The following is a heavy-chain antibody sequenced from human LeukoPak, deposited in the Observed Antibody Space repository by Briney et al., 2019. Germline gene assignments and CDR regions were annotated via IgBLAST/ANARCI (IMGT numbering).Heavy chain of an antibody. J-gene: IGHJ3*02. CDR2: IIPILGIA. D-gene: IGHD3-10*01. Sequence: SVKVSCKASGGTFSSYAISWVRQAPGQGLEWMGRIIPILGIANYAQKFQGRVTITADKSTSTAYMELSSLRSDDTAVYYCARDSGPTNHAFDIWGQGTMVTVSS. CDR3: ARDSGPTNHAFDI. CDR1: GGTFSSYA. V-gene: IGHV1-69*04.